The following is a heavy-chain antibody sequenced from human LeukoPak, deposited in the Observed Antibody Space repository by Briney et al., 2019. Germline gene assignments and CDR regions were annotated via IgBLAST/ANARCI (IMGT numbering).Heavy chain of an antibody. D-gene: IGHD1-26*01. CDR1: GYTFTSYG. CDR3: ARVVGTTLRFDC. J-gene: IGHJ4*02. V-gene: IGHV1-18*01. CDR2: ISPYNGNT. Sequence: ASVKVSCKASGYTFTSYGIIWVRQAPGQGLEWMGWISPYNGNTNYAQKLQGRVTMTTDTSTSTAYMELRSLRSDDTAVYYCARVVGTTLRFDCWGQGTLVTVSS.